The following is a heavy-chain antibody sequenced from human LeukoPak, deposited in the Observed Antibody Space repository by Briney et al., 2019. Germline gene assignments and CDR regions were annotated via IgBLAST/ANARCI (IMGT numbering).Heavy chain of an antibody. CDR3: ARAVGWDTAMVTDY. D-gene: IGHD5-18*01. Sequence: PGRSLRLSCAASGFTFSSYAMHWVRQAPGKGLEWVAVISYDGSNKYYADSVKGRFTISRDNSKNTLYLQMNSLRAEDTAVYYCARAVGWDTAMVTDYWGQGTLVTVSS. V-gene: IGHV3-30*04. CDR1: GFTFSSYA. CDR2: ISYDGSNK. J-gene: IGHJ4*02.